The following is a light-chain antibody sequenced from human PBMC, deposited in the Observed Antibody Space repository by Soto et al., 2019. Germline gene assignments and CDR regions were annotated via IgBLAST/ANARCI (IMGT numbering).Light chain of an antibody. V-gene: IGKV1-5*03. Sequence: DIQMTQSPSTLSGSVGDRVTITCRASQTISSWLAWYQQKPGKAPKLLIYKASTLKSGVPSRFSGSGSGTEFTLTISGLQPDDFATYYCQQYHSYSATFGQGTKVDIK. CDR3: QQYHSYSAT. CDR1: QTISSW. J-gene: IGKJ1*01. CDR2: KAS.